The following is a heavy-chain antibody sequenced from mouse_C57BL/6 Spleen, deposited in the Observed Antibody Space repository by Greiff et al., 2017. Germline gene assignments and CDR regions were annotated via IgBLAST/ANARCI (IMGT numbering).Heavy chain of an antibody. CDR3: AREGNGYLAWFAY. CDR2: INPSNGGT. Sequence: VQLQQPGTELVKPGASVKLSCKASGYTFTSYWMHWVKQRPGQGLEWIGNINPSNGGTNYNEKFKSKATLTVDKSSSTSYMQLSSLTSEDSAVYFCAREGNGYLAWFAYWGQGTLVTVSA. V-gene: IGHV1-53*01. CDR1: GYTFTSYW. J-gene: IGHJ3*01. D-gene: IGHD2-2*01.